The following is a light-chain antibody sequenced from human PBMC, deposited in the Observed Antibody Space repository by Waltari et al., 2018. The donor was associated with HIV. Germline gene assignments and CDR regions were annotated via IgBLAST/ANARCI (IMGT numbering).Light chain of an antibody. Sequence: DIQMTQSPSSLSASIRDRVTIACRASQGINKYLNWYHQKPGKAPELLIYAASNLQSGVPSRFSASGSGTDFTLTISSLQPEDFATYYCQQTYIPPTTFGQGTKLE. CDR2: AAS. CDR1: QGINKY. CDR3: QQTYIPPTT. V-gene: IGKV1-39*01. J-gene: IGKJ2*01.